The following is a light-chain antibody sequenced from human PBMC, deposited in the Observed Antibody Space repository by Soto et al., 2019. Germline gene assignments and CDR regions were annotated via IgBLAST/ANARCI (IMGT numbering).Light chain of an antibody. Sequence: QSVLTRPASVSGSPGQSITISCTGTSSDIGFYNYVSWYQQHPGEAPKLIIYEVAKRPSGVSSRFSGSKSGNTASLTISGLQAEDEADYHCSSYTSTSPLYVFGTGTKVTVL. CDR3: SSYTSTSPLYV. J-gene: IGLJ1*01. CDR2: EVA. V-gene: IGLV2-14*01. CDR1: SSDIGFYNY.